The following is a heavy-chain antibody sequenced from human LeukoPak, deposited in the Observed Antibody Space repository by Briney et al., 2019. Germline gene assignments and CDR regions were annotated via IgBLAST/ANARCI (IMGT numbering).Heavy chain of an antibody. CDR2: IKQDGSEK. J-gene: IGHJ4*02. CDR3: ARGPAAGNLLGY. V-gene: IGHV3-7*01. D-gene: IGHD6-19*01. CDR1: GFTFSDSA. Sequence: PGGSLRLSCAGSGFTFSDSAMSWVRQAPGKGLEWVANIKQDGSEKYYVDSVKGRFTISRDNAKNSLSLQMNSLRAEDTAVYYCARGPAAGNLLGYWGQGTLVTVSS.